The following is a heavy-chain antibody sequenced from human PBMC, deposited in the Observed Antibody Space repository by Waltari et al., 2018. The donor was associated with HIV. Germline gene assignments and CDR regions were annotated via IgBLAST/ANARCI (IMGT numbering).Heavy chain of an antibody. CDR3: ARDGRRPCYGDYVGVY. D-gene: IGHD4-17*01. CDR2: IYYSGST. J-gene: IGHJ4*02. Sequence: QLQLQESGPGLVKPSETLSLTCTVAGGSISSSSYYWGWIRQPPGKGLEWDGGIYYSGSTNYNPSLKRRVTISVDTCKDQFALKLSSVTAADTAVYYCARDGRRPCYGDYVGVYWGQGTLVTVSS. V-gene: IGHV4-39*07. CDR1: GGSISSSSYY.